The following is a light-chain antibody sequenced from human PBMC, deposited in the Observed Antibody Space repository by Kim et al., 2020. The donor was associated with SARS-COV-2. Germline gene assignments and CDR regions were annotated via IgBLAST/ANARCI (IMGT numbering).Light chain of an antibody. V-gene: IGKV3-15*01. Sequence: SPGERATLTCRASQSISYNFAWYQYKPGQPPRLVMYGASTRAPGIPARFSGSGSGTDFTLTVNSLQSEDFAVYYCHQYNDWPPGDTFGQGTKLEI. CDR2: GAS. CDR1: QSISYN. CDR3: HQYNDWPPGDT. J-gene: IGKJ2*01.